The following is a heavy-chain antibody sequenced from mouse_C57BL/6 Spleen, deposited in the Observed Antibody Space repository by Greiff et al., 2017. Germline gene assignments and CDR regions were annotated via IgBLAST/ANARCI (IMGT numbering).Heavy chain of an antibody. J-gene: IGHJ2*01. Sequence: QVQLQQPGAELVKPGASVKLSCKASGYTFTSYWMQWVKQRPGQGLEWIGEIDPSDSYTNYNQKFKGKATLTVDTSSSTAYMQLSSLTSEDSAVYYCASGLGLYWGKGTTLTVSS. D-gene: IGHD4-1*01. CDR2: IDPSDSYT. V-gene: IGHV1-50*01. CDR3: ASGLGLY. CDR1: GYTFTSYW.